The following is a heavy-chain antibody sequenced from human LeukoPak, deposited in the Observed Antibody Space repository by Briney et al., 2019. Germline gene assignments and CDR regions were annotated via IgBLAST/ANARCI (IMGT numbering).Heavy chain of an antibody. V-gene: IGHV3-23*01. J-gene: IGHJ4*02. CDR2: ISGSGGST. CDR1: GFNFRSYA. D-gene: IGHD3-10*01. Sequence: GGSLRLSCAASGFNFRSYAMSWVRQTPEKGLEWVSAISGSGGSTYYEDSVKGRFTISRDNSKNSLYLQMISLRGEDTAIYFCAKANYVSGRSHFDYWGQGTLVTVSS. CDR3: AKANYVSGRSHFDY.